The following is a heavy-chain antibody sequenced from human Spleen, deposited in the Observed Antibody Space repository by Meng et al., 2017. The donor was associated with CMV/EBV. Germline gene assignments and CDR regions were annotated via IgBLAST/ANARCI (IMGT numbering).Heavy chain of an antibody. CDR3: AKDSLVGAAGFDY. CDR1: GFIFGNYG. D-gene: IGHD2-15*01. J-gene: IGHJ4*02. CDR2: IRYDGSNK. Sequence: GGSLRLSCAASGFIFGNYGMHWVRQAPGKGLEWVSFIRYDGSNKYYADSVKGRFTISRDNSRNTLFLQMNSLRAEDTAVYYCAKDSLVGAAGFDYWGQGTLVTVSS. V-gene: IGHV3-30*02.